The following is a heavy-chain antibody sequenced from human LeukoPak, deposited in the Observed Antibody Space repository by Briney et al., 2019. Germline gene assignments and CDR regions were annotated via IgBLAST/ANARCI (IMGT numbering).Heavy chain of an antibody. J-gene: IGHJ6*03. V-gene: IGHV4-34*01. Sequence: SETLSLTCNVSGGSFKGYYWTSSRPPPGEGVECIAEINHIGTTNHNPSLKSRVTVSTDTSKKQFFLKLTSVTAADTALYYCARLVVTAPQYHYYMDVWGEGTTVTVSS. CDR3: ARLVVTAPQYHYYMDV. CDR2: INHIGTT. D-gene: IGHD2-21*02. CDR1: GGSFKGYY.